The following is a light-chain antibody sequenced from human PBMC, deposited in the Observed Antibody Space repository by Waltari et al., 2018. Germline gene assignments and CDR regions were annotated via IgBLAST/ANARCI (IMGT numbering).Light chain of an antibody. J-gene: IGKJ1*01. V-gene: IGKV2-29*03. CDR2: EVS. CDR1: HSLLHSDGKTY. CDR3: MQGIHLPT. Sequence: DIVMTQTPLSLSVTPGQPASISCKSSHSLLHSDGKTYLYWYLQKPGQSPQLLIYEVSSRLSGLPDRFSGSGSGTDFTLKISRVVAEDVGVYYCMQGIHLPTFGQGTKVEIK.